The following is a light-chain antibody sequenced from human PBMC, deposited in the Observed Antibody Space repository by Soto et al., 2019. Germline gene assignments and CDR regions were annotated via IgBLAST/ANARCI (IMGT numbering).Light chain of an antibody. CDR1: QSISSW. CDR2: DAS. V-gene: IGKV1-5*01. J-gene: IGKJ1*01. Sequence: DIQMTQSPSTLSASVKDRVTITCRASQSISSWLAWYQQKPGKAPKLLIYDASSLESGVPSRFSGSGSGTEFTLTISSLQTDDFATYYCQQDDSYSWTFGQGTKVDI. CDR3: QQDDSYSWT.